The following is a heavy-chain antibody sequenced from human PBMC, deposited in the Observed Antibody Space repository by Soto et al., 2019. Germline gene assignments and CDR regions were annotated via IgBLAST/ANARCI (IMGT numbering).Heavy chain of an antibody. CDR1: GFTFSSFG. V-gene: IGHV3-30*18. CDR3: AKVRVRGFGAFSDMDV. D-gene: IGHD3-10*01. Sequence: QVQLVESGGGVVQPGRSLRLSCAASGFTFSSFGMHWVRQAPGKGLEWVALISYDGSHLYYADSVKGRFTISRDSSKNTLYRQLNSLRVDDTAVYYCAKVRVRGFGAFSDMDVWGQGTTVSVSS. CDR2: ISYDGSHL. J-gene: IGHJ6*02.